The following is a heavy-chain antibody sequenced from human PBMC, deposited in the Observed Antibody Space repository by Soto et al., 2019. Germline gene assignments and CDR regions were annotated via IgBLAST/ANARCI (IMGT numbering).Heavy chain of an antibody. J-gene: IGHJ4*02. CDR3: ARETPGYLDY. V-gene: IGHV3-23*01. Sequence: EVQLLESGGGLVQPGGSLRLSCAASGFTFNAYAMNWVRLAPGKGLEWVSVITASGGGTRYADSVQGRFAISRDSSENTLYLQMNSLRAEDTAVYYCARETPGYLDYWGLGTLVTVSS. CDR1: GFTFNAYA. CDR2: ITASGGGT. D-gene: IGHD2-15*01.